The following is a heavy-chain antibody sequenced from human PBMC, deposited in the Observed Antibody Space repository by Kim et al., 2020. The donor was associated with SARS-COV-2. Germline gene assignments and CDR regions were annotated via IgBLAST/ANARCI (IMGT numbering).Heavy chain of an antibody. CDR3: ARDWGQGTLVY. V-gene: IGHV1-18*04. CDR1: GYTFTSYG. D-gene: IGHD3-16*01. Sequence: ASVKVSCKASGYTFTSYGITWGRQAPGQGLEWMGWISAYNGNRSYAQKFQGRVTMTTDTSTSTAYMEVRSLRSDDTAVYYCARDWGQGTLVYWGQGTLVSVSS. J-gene: IGHJ4*02. CDR2: ISAYNGNR.